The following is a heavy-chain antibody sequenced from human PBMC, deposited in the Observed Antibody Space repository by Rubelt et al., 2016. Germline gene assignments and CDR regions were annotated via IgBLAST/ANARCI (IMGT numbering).Heavy chain of an antibody. CDR2: ISAYNGNT. J-gene: IGHJ3*02. CDR1: GYTFTSYG. V-gene: IGHV1-18*01. CDR3: ARDRTWLVPGLDAFDI. D-gene: IGHD6-19*01. Sequence: QLQPVQSGAEVKKPGASVKVSCKASGYTFTSYGISWVRQAPGQGLEWMGWISAYNGNTNYAQKLNGRVTMTTEPSTSTAYMGLRSLRSDDTAVYYCARDRTWLVPGLDAFDIWGQGTMVTVSS.